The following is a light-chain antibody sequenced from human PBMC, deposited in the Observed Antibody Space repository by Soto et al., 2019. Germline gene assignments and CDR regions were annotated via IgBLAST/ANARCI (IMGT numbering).Light chain of an antibody. CDR1: SSDVGGYNF. J-gene: IGLJ1*01. Sequence: QSAVTQPAYVSGSPGQSITISCTGTSSDVGGYNFVSWYQQHPGKAPKLMIYEVSNRPSGVSNRFSGSKSGNTASLTISGLQAEDEADYYCSSYTTSSTRVFGTGTKLTVL. CDR3: SSYTTSSTRV. V-gene: IGLV2-14*01. CDR2: EVS.